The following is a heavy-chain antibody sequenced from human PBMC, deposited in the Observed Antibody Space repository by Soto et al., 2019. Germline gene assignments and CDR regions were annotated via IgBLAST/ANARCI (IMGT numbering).Heavy chain of an antibody. CDR1: GYTFTSYG. CDR2: ISAYNGNT. Sequence: SVKVSCKASGYTFTSYGISLLRQAPAQGVEWMGWISAYNGNTNYAQKLQGRVTMTTDTSTSTAYMELRSLRSDDTAVYYCARRGGGYCSSTSCYVYYYYYMDVWGKGTTVTVSS. J-gene: IGHJ6*03. CDR3: ARRGGGYCSSTSCYVYYYYYMDV. D-gene: IGHD2-2*01. V-gene: IGHV1-18*01.